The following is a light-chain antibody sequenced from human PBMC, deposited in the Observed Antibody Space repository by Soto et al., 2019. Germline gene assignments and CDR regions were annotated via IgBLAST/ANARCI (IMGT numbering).Light chain of an antibody. V-gene: IGKV3-20*01. CDR1: QSVRNSY. Sequence: DIVLTQSPGTLYLSPGERATLSCRASQSVRNSYLAWYRQNPGQAPRHLIYGATSRATGIPDRFSGSGSGTDFTLTISRLEPEDFAVYYCQQYESTPLYTVGQGPKLEIK. J-gene: IGKJ2*01. CDR2: GAT. CDR3: QQYESTPLYT.